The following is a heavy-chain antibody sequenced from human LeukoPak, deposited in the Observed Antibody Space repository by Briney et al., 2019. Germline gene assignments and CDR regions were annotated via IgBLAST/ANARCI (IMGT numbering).Heavy chain of an antibody. CDR1: GFTVSSNY. CDR2: IYSGGGT. J-gene: IGHJ4*02. V-gene: IGHV3-53*05. D-gene: IGHD3-3*01. CDR3: ARESVSTIFGGENFDY. Sequence: QPGGSLRLSCAASGFTVSSNYMNWVRQAPEKGLEWVSVIYSGGGTYYADSMKGRFTISRDNSKNTLYLQMNSLRAEDTAVYYCARESVSTIFGGENFDYWGQGTLVTVSS.